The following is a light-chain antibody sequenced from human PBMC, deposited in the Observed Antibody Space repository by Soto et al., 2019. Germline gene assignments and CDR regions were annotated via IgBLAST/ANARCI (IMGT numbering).Light chain of an antibody. CDR3: QQYSSSGT. J-gene: IGKJ1*01. CDR2: GAS. V-gene: IGKV3-20*01. Sequence: DIELTQSPCTLSLSLGDRVTLSCRASQSVSSYYIAWYQQKPGQPPRLLISGASYRSTGIPDWCSGIWSGNVFTLTSSRLDPEDFAVYYCQQYSSSGTFGQGTKVDIK. CDR1: QSVSSYY.